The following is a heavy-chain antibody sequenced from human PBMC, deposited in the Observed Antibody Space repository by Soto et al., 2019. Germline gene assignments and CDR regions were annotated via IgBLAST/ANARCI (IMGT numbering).Heavy chain of an antibody. CDR3: ARVDHMITSGGAIVLGY. V-gene: IGHV1-18*01. J-gene: IGHJ4*02. CDR2: ISPYNDDT. Sequence: ASVKVSCKASGYTLTHYGISWVRQAPGQGLEWMGWISPYNDDTKSAQKFQGRVTMTTDTSTTTVYMELSSLRSDDTAVYYCARVDHMITSGGAIVLGYWGQGTQVTVSS. D-gene: IGHD3-16*02. CDR1: GYTLTHYG.